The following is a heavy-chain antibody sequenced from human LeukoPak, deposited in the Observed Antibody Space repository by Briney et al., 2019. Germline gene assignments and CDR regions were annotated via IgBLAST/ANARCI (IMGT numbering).Heavy chain of an antibody. Sequence: RGSLRLSCAASGFTVSSNYMSWVRQAPGKGLEWVSVIYTGGSIYYADSVKGRITISRDNSQNTLYLQMNSLRAEDTAVYYCARAPPGVHPFDSWGQGRLVTVSS. J-gene: IGHJ4*02. D-gene: IGHD3-10*01. V-gene: IGHV3-53*01. CDR3: ARAPPGVHPFDS. CDR1: GFTVSSNY. CDR2: IYTGGSI.